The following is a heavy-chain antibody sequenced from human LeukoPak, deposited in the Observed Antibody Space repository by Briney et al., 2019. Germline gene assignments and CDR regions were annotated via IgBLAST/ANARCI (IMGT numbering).Heavy chain of an antibody. D-gene: IGHD4-17*01. CDR3: AKREKGTTGRFFDY. Sequence: GGSLRLSCAASGFTFTNYAMTWVRQAPGKGLEWVSGISEGVGNTYNADSVKGRFTISREHSKNTLYLQMNSLRAEDTALYYCAKREKGTTGRFFDYWGQGTLVTVSS. V-gene: IGHV3-23*01. CDR1: GFTFTNYA. J-gene: IGHJ4*02. CDR2: ISEGVGNT.